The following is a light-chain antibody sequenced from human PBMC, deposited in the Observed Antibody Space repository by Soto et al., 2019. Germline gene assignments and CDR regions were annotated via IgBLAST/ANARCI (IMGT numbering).Light chain of an antibody. V-gene: IGKV3-20*01. J-gene: IGKJ1*01. CDR2: GAS. Sequence: EIVMTQSPGTLSLSPGETATLSCRASQSVSSNYLAWYQQKPGQAPRLLIYGASNRATGIPDRFSGSGSGTDFTLTISRLEPEDFAVYYCHQYGSSLQTFGQGTKVDIK. CDR3: HQYGSSLQT. CDR1: QSVSSNY.